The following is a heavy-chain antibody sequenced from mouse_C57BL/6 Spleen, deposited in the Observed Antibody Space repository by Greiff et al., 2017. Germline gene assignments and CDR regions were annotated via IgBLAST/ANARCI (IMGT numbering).Heavy chain of an antibody. J-gene: IGHJ1*03. CDR2: IFPGSGST. Sequence: VQLQQSGPELVKPGASVKISCKASGYTFTDYYINWVKQRPGQGLEWIGWIFPGSGSTYSNEKFKGKATFTVDKSSSTAYMLLSSLTSEDCAVYFGARSWGLRRDWYFDVWGTGTTVTVSS. D-gene: IGHD2-4*01. CDR3: ARSWGLRRDWYFDV. CDR1: GYTFTDYY. V-gene: IGHV1-75*01.